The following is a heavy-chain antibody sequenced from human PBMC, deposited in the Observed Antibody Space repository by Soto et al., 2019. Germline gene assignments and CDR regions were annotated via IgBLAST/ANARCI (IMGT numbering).Heavy chain of an antibody. CDR1: GFSFTTYV. V-gene: IGHV3-30*18. CDR3: AKGLLAIVGTTLPRDAFNI. J-gene: IGHJ3*02. Sequence: GGSLRFSCAASGFSFTTYVMHWVRQAPGKGLEWVAVISHDGSYKYYGDAVKGRFTISRDTSKNAVYLEMNSLRPEDTAVYYCAKGLLAIVGTTLPRDAFNIWGQGTTVTVSS. D-gene: IGHD1-26*01. CDR2: ISHDGSYK.